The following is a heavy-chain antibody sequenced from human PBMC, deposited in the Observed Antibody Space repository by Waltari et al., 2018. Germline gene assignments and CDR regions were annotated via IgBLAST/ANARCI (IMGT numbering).Heavy chain of an antibody. J-gene: IGHJ4*02. CDR2: ITWNSNTI. CDR1: GFTFDDYA. CDR3: AKDISSTPYYFDS. D-gene: IGHD2-2*01. V-gene: IGHV3-9*03. Sequence: EVQLVESGGGLVQPGRALRLSCATSGFTFDDYAMHWVRQAPGRGLEWVSSITWNSNTIAYADSVKCRFTISRDNANNSLYLQMNSLGAEDMALYYCAKDISSTPYYFDSWGQGTLVTVSS.